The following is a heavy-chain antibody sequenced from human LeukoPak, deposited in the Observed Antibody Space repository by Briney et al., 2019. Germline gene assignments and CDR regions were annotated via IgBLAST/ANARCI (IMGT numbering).Heavy chain of an antibody. J-gene: IGHJ4*02. V-gene: IGHV4-59*01. Sequence: SETLSLTCTVSGGSISSYYWSWIRQPPGKGLEWIGNIYDRGSTKYNPSLKSRVTISVDTSKKQFSLRLSSVTAADTAVYYCARGRTFDNWGQGTLVTVSS. CDR3: ARGRTFDN. CDR2: IYDRGST. CDR1: GGSISSYY.